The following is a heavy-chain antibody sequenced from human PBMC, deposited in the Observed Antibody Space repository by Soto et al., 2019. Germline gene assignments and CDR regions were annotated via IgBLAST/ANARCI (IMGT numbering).Heavy chain of an antibody. V-gene: IGHV4-4*07. CDR3: ATYWGTESHTFWFDL. CDR1: GGSISSYY. Sequence: SETLSLTCTVSGGSISSYYWSWIRQPAGKGLEWIXRXYXXXSXNXXXSXXXXVTISSARSTNQVSLTLTSVTAADTAIYYCATYWGTESHTFWFDLWGRGAQVTVSS. J-gene: IGHJ5*02. D-gene: IGHD3-16*01. CDR2: XYXXXSX.